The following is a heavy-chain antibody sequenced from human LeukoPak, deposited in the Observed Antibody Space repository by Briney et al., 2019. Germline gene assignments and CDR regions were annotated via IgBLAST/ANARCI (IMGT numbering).Heavy chain of an antibody. CDR3: ARGVERINFDY. D-gene: IGHD5-24*01. CDR2: INHSGST. Sequence: SETLSLTCAVYGGSFSGYYWSWIRQPPGKGPEWIGEINHSGSTNYNPSLKSRVTISVDTSKNQFSLKLSSVTAADTAVYYCARGVERINFDYWGQRTLVTVSS. CDR1: GGSFSGYY. V-gene: IGHV4-34*01. J-gene: IGHJ4*02.